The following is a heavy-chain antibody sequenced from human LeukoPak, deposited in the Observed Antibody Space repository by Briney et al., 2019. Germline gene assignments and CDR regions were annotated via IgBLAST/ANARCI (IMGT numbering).Heavy chain of an antibody. V-gene: IGHV1-69*01. J-gene: IGHJ1*01. D-gene: IGHD4-17*01. Sequence: SVNVSCKASGGTFSSYAISWVRQAPGQGLEWMGGIIPIFGTANYAQKFQGRVTITADESTSTAYMELSSLRSEDTAVYYCARGGSDYGDYPGYFQHWGQGTLVTVSS. CDR1: GGTFSSYA. CDR3: ARGGSDYGDYPGYFQH. CDR2: IIPIFGTA.